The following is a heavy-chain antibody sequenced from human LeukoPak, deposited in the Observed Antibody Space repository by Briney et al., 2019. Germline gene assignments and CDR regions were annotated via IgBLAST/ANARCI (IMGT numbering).Heavy chain of an antibody. CDR2: INPNSGGT. V-gene: IGHV1-2*02. CDR3: ARDPVSSSGRWEFDY. D-gene: IGHD6-19*01. J-gene: IGHJ4*02. Sequence: ASVKVSCKASGYTFTGYYMHWVRQAPGQGLEWMGWINPNSGGTNYAQKFQGRVTMTRDTSIGTAYMELSRLRSDDTAVYYCARDPVSSSGRWEFDYWGQGTLVTVSS. CDR1: GYTFTGYY.